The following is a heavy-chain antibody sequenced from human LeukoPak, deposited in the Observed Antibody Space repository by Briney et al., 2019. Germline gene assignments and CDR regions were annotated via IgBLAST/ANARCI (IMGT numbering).Heavy chain of an antibody. Sequence: PSETLSLTCTVSGGSISPSYWSWIRQPPGKGLEWIGYIYYTGSTNYNPSLKSRVTISVDTSKNQFSLTLSSVTAADMAVYYCARGHYGSGTGTYSHWGQGTLVTVSS. CDR1: GGSISPSY. J-gene: IGHJ4*02. V-gene: IGHV4-59*01. CDR2: IYYTGST. D-gene: IGHD3-10*01. CDR3: ARGHYGSGTGTYSH.